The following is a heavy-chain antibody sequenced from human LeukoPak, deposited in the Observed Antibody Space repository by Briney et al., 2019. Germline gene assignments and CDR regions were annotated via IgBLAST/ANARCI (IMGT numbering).Heavy chain of an antibody. Sequence: PSETLSLTCAVYGGSFSVYYWSWIRQPPGKGLEWIGEINHSGSTNYNPSLKSRVTISVDTSKNQFSLKLSSVTAADTAVYYCARVESERGSGYYKTYYFDYWGQGTLVTVSS. D-gene: IGHD3-22*01. CDR1: GGSFSVYY. J-gene: IGHJ4*02. CDR2: INHSGST. V-gene: IGHV4-34*01. CDR3: ARVESERGSGYYKTYYFDY.